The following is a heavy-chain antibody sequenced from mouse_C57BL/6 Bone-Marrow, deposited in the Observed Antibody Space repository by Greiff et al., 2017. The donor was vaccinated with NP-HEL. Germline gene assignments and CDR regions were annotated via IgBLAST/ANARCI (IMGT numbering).Heavy chain of an antibody. Sequence: EVQLQQSGPELVKPGASVKISCKASGYTFTDYYMNWVKQSHGKSLEWIGDINPNNGGTSYNQKFKGKATLTVDKSSSTAYMELRSLTSEDSAVYYCARWRGYYYYFDYWGKGTTLTVSS. J-gene: IGHJ2*01. CDR1: GYTFTDYY. CDR2: INPNNGGT. CDR3: ARWRGYYYYFDY. V-gene: IGHV1-26*01. D-gene: IGHD1-1*01.